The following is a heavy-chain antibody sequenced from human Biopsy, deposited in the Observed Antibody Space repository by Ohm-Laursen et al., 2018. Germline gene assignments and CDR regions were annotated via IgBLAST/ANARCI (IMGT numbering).Heavy chain of an antibody. J-gene: IGHJ3*01. CDR1: GGSINSGGHF. Sequence: SETLSLTCTVSGGSINSGGHFWGWIRQSPGKGLEWIGFISKGGDTTYNPSLRGRVAISVDTSKNQFSLKLSSVTAADTAIFFCARLYRLDDYWNDDPPDAFDVWGQGTRVTVSS. CDR3: ARLYRLDDYWNDDPPDAFDV. D-gene: IGHD1-1*01. V-gene: IGHV4-61*08. CDR2: ISKGGDT.